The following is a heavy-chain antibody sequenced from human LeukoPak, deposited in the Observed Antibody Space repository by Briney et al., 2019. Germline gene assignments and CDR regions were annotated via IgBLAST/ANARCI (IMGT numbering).Heavy chain of an antibody. CDR3: ASKACSGGSCYSGWNYYYYMDV. CDR1: GGSISSGSYY. CDR2: IYTSGST. J-gene: IGHJ6*03. V-gene: IGHV4-61*02. D-gene: IGHD2-15*01. Sequence: SXTLSLTCTVSGGSISSGSYYWSWIRQPDGKGLEWIGRIYTSGSTNYNPSIKSRVTISVDTYKNQFSLKLSSVTAADTAVYYCASKACSGGSCYSGWNYYYYMDVWGKGTTVTVSS.